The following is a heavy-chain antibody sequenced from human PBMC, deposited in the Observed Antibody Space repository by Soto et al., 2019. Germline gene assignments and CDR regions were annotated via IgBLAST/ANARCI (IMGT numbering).Heavy chain of an antibody. Sequence: PGESLKISCQGSGYTFSNYWIAWVRQMPGKGLEWMGIIYPGDSDTRYSPSFQGQVTMSADKYISTAYLQMNSLRAEDTAVYYCAKVSPHSTTQPPGHWGQGTLVTVSS. CDR2: IYPGDSDT. D-gene: IGHD2-2*01. CDR1: GYTFSNYW. CDR3: AKVSPHSTTQPPGH. V-gene: IGHV5-51*01. J-gene: IGHJ4*02.